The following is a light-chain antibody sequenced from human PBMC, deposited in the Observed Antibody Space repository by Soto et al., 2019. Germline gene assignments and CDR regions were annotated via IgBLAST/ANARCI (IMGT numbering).Light chain of an antibody. CDR1: QRVSSY. CDR3: QQRNSWPIT. Sequence: EIVLTQSPGTLSLSPGERVTLSCRASQRVSSYLAWYQQKPGQAPRLLIYDASNRATGIPARFTGSGSGTDFTLTISRLEPEDFAVYYCQQRNSWPITFGQGTRLEIK. CDR2: DAS. V-gene: IGKV3-11*01. J-gene: IGKJ5*01.